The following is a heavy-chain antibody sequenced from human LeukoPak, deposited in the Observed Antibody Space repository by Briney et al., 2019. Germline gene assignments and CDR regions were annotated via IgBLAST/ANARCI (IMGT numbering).Heavy chain of an antibody. CDR3: AKPRYYYYYMDV. J-gene: IGHJ6*03. V-gene: IGHV3-33*06. CDR1: GFTFSSYG. CDR2: IWYDGSNK. Sequence: GGSLRLSCAASGFTFSSYGMHWVRQAPGKGLEWVAVIWYDGSNKYYADSVKGRFTISRDNSKNTLYLQMNSLRAEDTAVYYCAKPRYYYYYMDVWGKGTTVTVSS.